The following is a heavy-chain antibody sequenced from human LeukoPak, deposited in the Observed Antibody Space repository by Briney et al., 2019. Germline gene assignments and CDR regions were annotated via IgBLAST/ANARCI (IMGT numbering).Heavy chain of an antibody. Sequence: GAPVKVSCKASGYTFTGYYMHWVRQAPGQGLEWMGWINPNSGGTNYAQKFQGRVTMTRDTSISTAYMELSRLRSDDTAVYYCAREMGATRELEYFQHWGQGTLVTVSS. J-gene: IGHJ1*01. CDR2: INPNSGGT. V-gene: IGHV1-2*02. D-gene: IGHD1-26*01. CDR3: AREMGATRELEYFQH. CDR1: GYTFTGYY.